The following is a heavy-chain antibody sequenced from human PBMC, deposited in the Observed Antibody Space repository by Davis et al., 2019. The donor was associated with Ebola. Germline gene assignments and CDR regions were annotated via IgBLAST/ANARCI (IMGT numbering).Heavy chain of an antibody. CDR1: GFTFGNYG. Sequence: GESLKISCAASGFTFGNYGMHWVRQAPGKGLEWVALLSYDGDDKYYADSVKGRFTISRDNSKNTLYLQMNSLRAEDTAVYYCAKDFYDSSGRYFDYWGQGTLVTVSS. V-gene: IGHV3-30*18. J-gene: IGHJ4*02. CDR2: LSYDGDDK. D-gene: IGHD3-22*01. CDR3: AKDFYDSSGRYFDY.